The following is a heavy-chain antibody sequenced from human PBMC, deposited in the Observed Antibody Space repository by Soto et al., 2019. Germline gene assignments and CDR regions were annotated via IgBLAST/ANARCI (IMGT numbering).Heavy chain of an antibody. Sequence: SETLSLTCTVSGGSISSYYWSWIRQPPGKGLEWIGYIYYSGSTNYNPSLKSRVTISVDTSKNQFSLKLSSVTAADTAVYYCARGDGMLYRRFDPWGQGTLVTVSS. CDR1: GGSISSYY. V-gene: IGHV4-59*01. D-gene: IGHD2-8*01. CDR2: IYYSGST. J-gene: IGHJ5*02. CDR3: ARGDGMLYRRFDP.